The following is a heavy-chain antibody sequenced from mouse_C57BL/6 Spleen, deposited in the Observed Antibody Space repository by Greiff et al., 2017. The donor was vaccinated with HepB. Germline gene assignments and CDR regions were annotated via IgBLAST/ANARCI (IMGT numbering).Heavy chain of an antibody. D-gene: IGHD1-1*01. CDR2: IYPRSGNT. CDR3: ARSPDGSSFFDY. Sequence: QVQLKESGAELARPGASVKLSCKASGYTFTSYGISWVKQRTGQGLEWIGEIYPRSGNTYYNEKFKGKATLTADKSSSTAYMELRSLTSEDSAVYFCARSPDGSSFFDYWGQGTTLTVSS. CDR1: GYTFTSYG. J-gene: IGHJ2*01. V-gene: IGHV1-81*01.